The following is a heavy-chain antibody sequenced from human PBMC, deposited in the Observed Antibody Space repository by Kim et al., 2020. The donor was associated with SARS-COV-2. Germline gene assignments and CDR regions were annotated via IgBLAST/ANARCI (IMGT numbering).Heavy chain of an antibody. V-gene: IGHV4-34*01. CDR3: ARGPGYSSSWYGARNWFDP. CDR2: INHSGST. D-gene: IGHD6-13*01. Sequence: SETLSLTCAVYGGSFSGYYWSWIRQPPGKGLEWIGEINHSGSTNYNPSLKSRVTIAVDTSKNQFSLKLSSVTAADTAVYYCARGPGYSSSWYGARNWFDPWGQGTLVTGSS. J-gene: IGHJ5*02. CDR1: GGSFSGYY.